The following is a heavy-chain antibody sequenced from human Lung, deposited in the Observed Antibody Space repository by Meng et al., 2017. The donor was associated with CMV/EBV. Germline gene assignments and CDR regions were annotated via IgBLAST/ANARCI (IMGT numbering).Heavy chain of an antibody. Sequence: SETLSLXCAVYGGSFSGYYWSWIRQPPGKGLEWIGEINHSGSTNYNPSLKSRVTISVDTSKNQFSLKLSSVTAADTAVYYCARLGYCSSTSCYPGNYYYGMDVWGTWNXV. V-gene: IGHV4-34*01. CDR3: ARLGYCSSTSCYPGNYYYGMDV. CDR1: GGSFSGYY. CDR2: INHSGST. D-gene: IGHD2-2*01. J-gene: IGHJ6*04.